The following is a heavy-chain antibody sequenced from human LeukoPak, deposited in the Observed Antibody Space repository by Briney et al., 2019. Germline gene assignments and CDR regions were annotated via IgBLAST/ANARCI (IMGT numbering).Heavy chain of an antibody. D-gene: IGHD3-10*01. Sequence: EAAVKVSCKASGYTFTAYYLHWVRQAPGQGLEWVGWIYPNSGETSYAQKFQGRVTMTTDTPISTAFMELSSLRSDDTAVFYCARQLGPGMRYYFDFWGQGTLLTVSS. J-gene: IGHJ4*02. CDR2: IYPNSGET. CDR3: ARQLGPGMRYYFDF. CDR1: GYTFTAYY. V-gene: IGHV1-2*02.